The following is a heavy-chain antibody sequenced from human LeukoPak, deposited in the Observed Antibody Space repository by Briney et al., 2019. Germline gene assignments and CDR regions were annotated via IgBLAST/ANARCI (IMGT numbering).Heavy chain of an antibody. V-gene: IGHV4-39*07. CDR1: GGSPSSSSYY. CDR2: IYFRVAT. CDR3: ARAVRGITFGGIIVKVYYFDY. Sequence: PSETLSLTCTVSGGSPSSSSYYCGWIRQPPGKGLGWIGCIYFRVATYYNPSLKSRVAISVDTSKNQFSLKLSSVTAADTAVYYCARAVRGITFGGIIVKVYYFDYWGQGTLVTVSS. D-gene: IGHD3-16*02. J-gene: IGHJ4*02.